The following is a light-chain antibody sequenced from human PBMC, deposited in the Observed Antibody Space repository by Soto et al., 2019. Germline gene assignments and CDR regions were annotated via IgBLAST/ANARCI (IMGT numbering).Light chain of an antibody. CDR1: QGVTTN. Sequence: EIVMTQSPGTLSVSPGERATLSCRAGQGVTTNFAWYQQKSGQSPRLLIYDVSIRATGIPDRFSGSGSGTDFTLTISRLEPEDFAVYYCQQYGSSPPITFGQGTRLEI. CDR2: DVS. V-gene: IGKV3-20*01. J-gene: IGKJ5*01. CDR3: QQYGSSPPIT.